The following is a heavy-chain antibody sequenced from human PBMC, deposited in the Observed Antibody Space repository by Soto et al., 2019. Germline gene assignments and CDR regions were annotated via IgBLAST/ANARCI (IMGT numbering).Heavy chain of an antibody. J-gene: IGHJ6*02. CDR2: ISSRGSSI. CDR3: AKDPPWTVGPLAMDV. CDR1: GFTFSDYY. V-gene: IGHV3-11*01. Sequence: GGSLRLSCAVSGFTFSDYYMSWIRQAPGKGLEWVSYISSRGSSIYYADSVKGRFTISRDNAKNSLYLQMNGLRAEDTAVYYCAKDPPWTVGPLAMDVWGQGTTVTVSS. D-gene: IGHD3-3*01.